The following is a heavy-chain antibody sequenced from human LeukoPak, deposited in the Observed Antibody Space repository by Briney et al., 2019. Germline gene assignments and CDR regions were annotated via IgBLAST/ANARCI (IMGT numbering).Heavy chain of an antibody. D-gene: IGHD6-19*01. J-gene: IGHJ4*02. CDR3: ARGSGYSSGWYGY. Sequence: ASVKVSCKASGYTFTGYYMHWVRQAPGQGLEWMGWINPNSGGTNYAQKFQGRVTMTRDTSISTAYMELSRLRSDDTAVYYCARGSGYSSGWYGYWGQGTLVTVSS. V-gene: IGHV1-2*02. CDR1: GYTFTGYY. CDR2: INPNSGGT.